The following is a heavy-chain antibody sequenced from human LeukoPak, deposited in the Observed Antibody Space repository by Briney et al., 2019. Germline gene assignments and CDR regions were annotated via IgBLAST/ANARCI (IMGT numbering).Heavy chain of an antibody. D-gene: IGHD4-17*01. CDR3: ARGLRPGWAVTSVRVWFDP. CDR2: VSHSGST. CDR1: GGSFSDYY. J-gene: IGHJ5*02. Sequence: SETLSLTCAVCGGSFSDYYWSWTRQPPGEGLEWIGEVSHSGSTTYNPSLKSRVTISVDTSKKQFSLTLSSVTAADTAVYYCARGLRPGWAVTSVRVWFDPWGQGILVTVSS. V-gene: IGHV4-34*01.